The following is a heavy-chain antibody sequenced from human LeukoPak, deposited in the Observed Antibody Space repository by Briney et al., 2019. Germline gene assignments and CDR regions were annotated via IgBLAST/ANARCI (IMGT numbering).Heavy chain of an antibody. V-gene: IGHV3-30*04. CDR1: GFTFSSYA. J-gene: IGHJ4*02. CDR2: ISYDGSNK. D-gene: IGHD2-8*01. CDR3: ASWALTPLYGSSDY. Sequence: GGSLRLSCAASGFTFSSYAMHWVRQAPGKGLEWVAVISYDGSNKYYADSVKGRFTISRDNSKNTLYLQMNSLRAEDTAVYYCASWALTPLYGSSDYWGQGTLVTVSS.